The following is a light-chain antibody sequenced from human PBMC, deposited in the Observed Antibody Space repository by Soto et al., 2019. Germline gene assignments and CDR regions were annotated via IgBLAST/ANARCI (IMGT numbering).Light chain of an antibody. CDR1: QSLVHSNGNNY. Sequence: DFVMTQSPLSLPVIPGEPASISCRSSQSLVHSNGNNYLDWYLQKPGQSPQLLIYLGSNRASGVPDRFSGSGSGTDFTLKISRVEAEDVGVYYCMQTLLPPITFGQGTRLEIK. V-gene: IGKV2-28*01. CDR3: MQTLLPPIT. CDR2: LGS. J-gene: IGKJ5*01.